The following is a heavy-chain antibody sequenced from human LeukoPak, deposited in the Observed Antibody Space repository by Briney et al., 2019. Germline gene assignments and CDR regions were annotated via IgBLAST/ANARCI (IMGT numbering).Heavy chain of an antibody. CDR3: ARERWHCRVNCYSVYYYALDV. Sequence: ASVKVSCKGSGYTFTNYAVHWVRQAPGQRLEWLGWINPGNGDTKYSQNFQGRVTVTSDTSAATAYMELNGLTSEDTAVYYCARERWHCRVNCYSVYYYALDVWGQGTTVTVSS. D-gene: IGHD2-15*01. CDR1: GYTFTNYA. CDR2: INPGNGDT. V-gene: IGHV1-3*01. J-gene: IGHJ6*02.